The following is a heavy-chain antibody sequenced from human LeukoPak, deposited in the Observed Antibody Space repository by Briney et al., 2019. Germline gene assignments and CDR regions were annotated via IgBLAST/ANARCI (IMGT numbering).Heavy chain of an antibody. CDR3: ARHYREWSGFDY. V-gene: IGHV4-38-2*01. CDR2: IYHSGST. CDR1: GYSISSGYY. D-gene: IGHD3-3*01. Sequence: SETLSLTCPVSGYSISSGYYWGWIRQPPGKGLEWIGSIYHSGSTYYNPSLKSRVTISVDTSKNQFSLKLSSVTAADTAVYYCARHYREWSGFDYWGQGTLVTVSS. J-gene: IGHJ4*02.